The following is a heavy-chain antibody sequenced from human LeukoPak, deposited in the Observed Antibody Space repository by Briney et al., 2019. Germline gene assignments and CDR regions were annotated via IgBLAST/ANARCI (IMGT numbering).Heavy chain of an antibody. CDR3: PREYYANRYDYGFCVL. CDR1: GGSISSYY. J-gene: IGHJ2*01. Sequence: PSETLSLTCTVSGGSISSYYWSWLRQPPGKGPEWIAYMYYSGRTNSNPSLSSRVTISVDTSKNQFSLTVISVIAAHTPVYYCPREYYANRYDYGFCVLWGRGTLVSISS. V-gene: IGHV4-59*01. CDR2: MYYSGRT. D-gene: IGHD2-2*01.